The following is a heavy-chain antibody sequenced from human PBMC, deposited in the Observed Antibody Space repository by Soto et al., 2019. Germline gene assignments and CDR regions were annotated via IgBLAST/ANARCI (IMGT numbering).Heavy chain of an antibody. J-gene: IGHJ4*02. CDR3: ARGRDQRPVGLYFDS. V-gene: IGHV1-69*13. D-gene: IGHD1-26*01. CDR1: GDAFTNYI. CDR2: IIPMFGTP. Sequence: SVKVSCKASGDAFTNYIFDWVRQAPGQGLEWMGGIIPMFGTPKYAQTFQDRVTISADVSTDTAYLELTSLRVDDTAVYYCARGRDQRPVGLYFDSWGGGTRVTVSS.